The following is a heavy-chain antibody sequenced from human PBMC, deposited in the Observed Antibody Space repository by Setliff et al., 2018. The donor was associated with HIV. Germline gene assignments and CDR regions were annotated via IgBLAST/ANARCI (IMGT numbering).Heavy chain of an antibody. D-gene: IGHD3-10*01. CDR1: GDSIDSPHC. V-gene: IGHV4-4*02. CDR2: VCQRGGI. CDR3: VRNFGWALGT. Sequence: SETLSLTCTVSGDSIDSPHCWSWVRQSLDKGLEWIGEVCQRGGINYNPFLWRRSTLSMDKPNNRFSLEMRSLTAADTAMYFCVRNFGWALGTWGQGTLVTVSS. J-gene: IGHJ5*02.